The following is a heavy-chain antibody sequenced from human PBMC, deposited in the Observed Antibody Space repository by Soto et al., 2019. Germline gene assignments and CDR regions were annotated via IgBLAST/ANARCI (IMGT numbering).Heavy chain of an antibody. Sequence: SETLSLTCTVSGGSISSYYWSWIRQPPGKGLEWIGYIYYSGSTNYNPSLKSRVTISVDTSKNQFSLKLSSVTAADTAVYYCASLASSYDAFDIWGQGTMVPVSS. J-gene: IGHJ3*02. CDR3: ASLASSYDAFDI. V-gene: IGHV4-59*08. CDR2: IYYSGST. CDR1: GGSISSYY. D-gene: IGHD6-13*01.